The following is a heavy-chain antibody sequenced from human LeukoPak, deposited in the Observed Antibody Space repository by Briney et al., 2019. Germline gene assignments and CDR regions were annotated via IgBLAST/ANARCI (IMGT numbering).Heavy chain of an antibody. CDR3: ARSIAAAGTLGWRFPTFVDY. CDR2: IYHSGST. Sequence: NSSETLSLTCTVSGGSISSSTHYWGWIRQPPGKGLEWIGSIYHSGSTYYNPSLKSRVTISVDTSKNQFSLKLSSVTAADTAVYYCARSIAAAGTLGWRFPTFVDYWGQGTLVTVSS. V-gene: IGHV4-39*07. D-gene: IGHD6-13*01. CDR1: GGSISSSTHY. J-gene: IGHJ4*02.